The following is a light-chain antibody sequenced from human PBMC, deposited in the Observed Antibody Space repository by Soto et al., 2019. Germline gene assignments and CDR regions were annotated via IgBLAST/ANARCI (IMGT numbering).Light chain of an antibody. Sequence: DVHLTQSPSTLSAYVGDRVTITCRANQSVTTWLAWYQQKPGTAPKLLIYDASNLEAGVPSRFCGSGSGTEFTLTITSLQPDDCATYYCQQYSSYWNTFGQGTKLEIK. CDR2: DAS. CDR1: QSVTTW. CDR3: QQYSSYWNT. V-gene: IGKV1-5*01. J-gene: IGKJ2*01.